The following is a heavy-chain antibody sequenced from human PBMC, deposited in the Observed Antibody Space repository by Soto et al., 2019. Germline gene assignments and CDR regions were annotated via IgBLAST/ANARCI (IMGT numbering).Heavy chain of an antibody. CDR1: GGSISSDDFF. Sequence: QVQLQVSGPGLVKPSETLSLSCNVSGGSISSDDFFWSWVRQHPARGLEWIGYIYHSGTTYYNPSRQIRITISVDTSKYQVSLRLRSVTAADTAVYFCARDEAHGSGLSGGMDVWGQGTAVTVS. D-gene: IGHD3-10*01. CDR3: ARDEAHGSGLSGGMDV. V-gene: IGHV4-31*03. CDR2: IYHSGTT. J-gene: IGHJ6*02.